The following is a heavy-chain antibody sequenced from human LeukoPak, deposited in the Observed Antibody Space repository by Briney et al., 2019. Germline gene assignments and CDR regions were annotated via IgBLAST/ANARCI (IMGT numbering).Heavy chain of an antibody. CDR2: IYYSGST. CDR1: GGSFSGYY. V-gene: IGHV4-59*01. D-gene: IGHD6-19*01. J-gene: IGHJ4*02. CDR3: ARGTAGTVNFDY. Sequence: SETLSLTCAVYGGSFSGYYWSWIRQPPGKGLEWIGYIYYSGSTNYNPSLKSRVTISVDTSKNQFSLKLSSVTAADTAVYYCARGTAGTVNFDYWGQGTLVTVSS.